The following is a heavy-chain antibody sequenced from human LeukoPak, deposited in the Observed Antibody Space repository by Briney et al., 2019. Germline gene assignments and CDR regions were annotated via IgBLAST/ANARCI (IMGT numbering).Heavy chain of an antibody. CDR3: ARVKGAAAGYFDY. V-gene: IGHV4-39*07. CDR1: GGSISSSSYY. D-gene: IGHD6-13*01. CDR2: IYYSGST. Sequence: SETLSLTCTVSGGSISSSSYYWGWIRQPPGKGLEWIGGIYYSGSTYYNPSLKSRVTISVDTSKNQFSLKLSSVTAADTAVYYCARVKGAAAGYFDYWGQGTLVTVSS. J-gene: IGHJ4*02.